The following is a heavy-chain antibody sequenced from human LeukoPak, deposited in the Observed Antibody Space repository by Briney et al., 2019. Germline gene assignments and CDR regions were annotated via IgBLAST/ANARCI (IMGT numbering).Heavy chain of an antibody. CDR3: ARDRDESGGSWYYFDY. D-gene: IGHD2-15*01. V-gene: IGHV3-30-3*01. J-gene: IGHJ4*02. CDR2: ISYDRSYK. CDR1: GFTFSSYA. Sequence: GGSLRLSCAASGFTFSSYAMHWVRQAPGKGLEWVAVISYDRSYKYFADSVKGRFTISRDNSKNTLFLQMNSLRAEDTAVYYCARDRDESGGSWYYFDYWGQGTLVTVSS.